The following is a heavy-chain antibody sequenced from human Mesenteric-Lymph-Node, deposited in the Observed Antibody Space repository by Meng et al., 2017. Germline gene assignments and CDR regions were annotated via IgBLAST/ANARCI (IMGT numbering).Heavy chain of an antibody. D-gene: IGHD3-3*01. V-gene: IGHV3-11*01. Sequence: QVQLVEAGGGGVNPGGNLRRSCAAAGFTFSEYYRTWVRQAPGKGLEWVACISYSAAITYYADSVKGRLTISRDNGKNSVFLQMNSLRVEDTAVYYCARGSVASRLDYWGQGTLVTVSS. J-gene: IGHJ4*02. CDR2: ISYSAAIT. CDR1: GFTFSEYY. CDR3: ARGSVASRLDY.